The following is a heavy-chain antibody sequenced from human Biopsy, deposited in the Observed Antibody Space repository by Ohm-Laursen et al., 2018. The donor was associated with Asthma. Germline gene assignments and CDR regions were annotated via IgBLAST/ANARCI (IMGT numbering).Heavy chain of an antibody. Sequence: TLSLTCDVSGGSISVSNWWSWVRQPPGRGLEWIGQIYHLGNANYNPSLKSRVTMSVDESKNQFSLKLTSVTAADTAVYFCARRWRSYDSSNYYLDQWGQGTLVTVSS. J-gene: IGHJ4*02. D-gene: IGHD3-22*01. V-gene: IGHV4-4*01. CDR2: IYHLGNA. CDR3: ARRWRSYDSSNYYLDQ. CDR1: GGSISVSNW.